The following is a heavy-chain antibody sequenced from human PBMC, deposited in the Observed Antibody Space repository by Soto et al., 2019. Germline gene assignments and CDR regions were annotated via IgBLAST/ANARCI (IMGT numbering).Heavy chain of an antibody. CDR3: ASLMSSGYYYGMDV. Sequence: QVQLVQSGAEVKKPGSSVKVSCKASGGTFSSYTISWVRQAPGQGLEWMGRIIPILGIANYAQKFQGRVTITEDKSTSTAYMELSSLISEDTAVYYCASLMSSGYYYGMDVWGQGTTVTVSS. D-gene: IGHD3-10*01. CDR2: IIPILGIA. J-gene: IGHJ6*02. V-gene: IGHV1-69*02. CDR1: GGTFSSYT.